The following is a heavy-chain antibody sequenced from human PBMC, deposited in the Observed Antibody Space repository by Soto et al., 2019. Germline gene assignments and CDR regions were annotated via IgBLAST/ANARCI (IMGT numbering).Heavy chain of an antibody. V-gene: IGHV1-69*01. D-gene: IGHD4-17*01. CDR2: IIPIFGTA. Sequence: QVQLVQSGAEVKKPGSSVKVSCKASGGTFSSYAISWVRQAPGQGLQWMGGIIPIFGTANYAQKFQGRVTITADESTSTAYMELSSLRSEDTAVYYCARDEDDVDYESSYYYGMDVWGQGTTVTVSS. J-gene: IGHJ6*02. CDR3: ARDEDDVDYESSYYYGMDV. CDR1: GGTFSSYA.